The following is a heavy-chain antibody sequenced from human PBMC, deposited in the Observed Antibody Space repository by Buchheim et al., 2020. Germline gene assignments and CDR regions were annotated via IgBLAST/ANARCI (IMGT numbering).Heavy chain of an antibody. J-gene: IGHJ5*02. V-gene: IGHV3-23*01. D-gene: IGHD6-19*01. CDR3: AKDRGLRIEEADFHDP. Sequence: EVQLLESGGGLVQPGGSLRLSCTASGFTFSSYAMSWVRRAPGKGLEWVSGIGGTGAATYYTGSVKGRFTISRDNSKNSLSLQMNSLRDEDTAVYYCAKDRGLRIEEADFHDPWGQGTL. CDR2: IGGTGAAT. CDR1: GFTFSSYA.